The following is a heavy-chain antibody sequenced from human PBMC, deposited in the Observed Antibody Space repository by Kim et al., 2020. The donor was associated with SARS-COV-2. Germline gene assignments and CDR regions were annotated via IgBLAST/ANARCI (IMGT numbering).Heavy chain of an antibody. CDR3: AREEEHFFVSGSFFY. CDR2: IIFSGTT. J-gene: IGHJ4*02. Sequence: SETLSLICAVSGGSSSGYNWSWIRQTPGKGLEWIGQIIFSGTTDYNTSCKSRATMSKATSKNHFSLNLPSVTVADTAVYYCAREEEHFFVSGSFFYCGQG. CDR1: GGSSSGYN. V-gene: IGHV4-34*12. D-gene: IGHD3-10*01.